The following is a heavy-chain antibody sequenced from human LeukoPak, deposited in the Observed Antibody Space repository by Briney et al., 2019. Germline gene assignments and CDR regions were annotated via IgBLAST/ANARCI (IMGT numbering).Heavy chain of an antibody. V-gene: IGHV1-2*02. D-gene: IGHD2-8*01. Sequence: ASVKVSCKASGYTFTGYYMHWVRQAPGQGLERMGWINPNSGGTNYAQKFQGRVTMTRDTSISTAYMELSRLRSDDTAVYYCAGSLGYCTSNVCYLKYWGQGTLVTVSS. CDR2: INPNSGGT. CDR3: AGSLGYCTSNVCYLKY. CDR1: GYTFTGYY. J-gene: IGHJ4*02.